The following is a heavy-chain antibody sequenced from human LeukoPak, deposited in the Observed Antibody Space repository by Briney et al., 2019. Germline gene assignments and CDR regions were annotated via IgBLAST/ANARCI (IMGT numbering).Heavy chain of an antibody. V-gene: IGHV3-7*01. CDR3: ARVAHYDFPWYYYMDV. CDR1: GFRFSTYW. D-gene: IGHD3-3*01. J-gene: IGHJ6*03. CDR2: IKEDGSDK. Sequence: GGSLRLSCEVSGFRFSTYWMTWVRQAPGKGLEWVANIKEDGSDKYYVDSVKGRFTISRDNAKNSLYLQMNSLRAEDTAVYYCARVAHYDFPWYYYMDVWGKGTTVTVSS.